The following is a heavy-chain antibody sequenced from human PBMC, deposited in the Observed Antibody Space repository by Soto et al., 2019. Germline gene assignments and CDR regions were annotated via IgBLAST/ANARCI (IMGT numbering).Heavy chain of an antibody. V-gene: IGHV3-33*01. D-gene: IGHD6-6*01. CDR2: IWYDGSNK. CDR3: ARGSKSIAARPRYYYGMDV. CDR1: GFTFSSYG. J-gene: IGHJ6*02. Sequence: PGGSLRLSCAASGFTFSSYGMHWVRQAPGKGLEWVAVIWYDGSNKYYADSVKGRFTISRDNSKNTLYLQMNSLRAEDTAVYYCARGSKSIAARPRYYYGMDVWGQGTTVTVSS.